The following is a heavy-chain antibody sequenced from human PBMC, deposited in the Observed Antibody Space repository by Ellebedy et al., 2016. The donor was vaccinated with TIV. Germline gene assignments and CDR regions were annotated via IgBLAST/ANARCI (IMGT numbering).Heavy chain of an antibody. CDR2: ISGSGSAI. CDR3: ASDERYYFDY. V-gene: IGHV3-48*04. J-gene: IGHJ4*02. Sequence: PGGSLRLSCAMSGFTLSRYSMNWVRQVPGKGLEWVPYISGSGSAIYYADSVKGRCTVSRDNAKNSLYLQMNSLRAEDTAVYYCASDERYYFDYWGQGTLVTVSS. CDR1: GFTLSRYS.